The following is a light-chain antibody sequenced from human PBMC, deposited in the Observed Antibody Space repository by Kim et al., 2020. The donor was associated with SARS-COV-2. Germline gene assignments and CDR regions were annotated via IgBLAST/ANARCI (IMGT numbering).Light chain of an antibody. CDR2: GKN. J-gene: IGLJ2*01. CDR3: NSRDSNDYVV. V-gene: IGLV3-19*01. CDR1: SLRSYY. Sequence: VALGQTVRSTCQGDSLRSYYATWYQQKPGQAPIPVIYGKNNRPSGIPDRFSGSSAGNTASLTITGTQAGDEGDYYCNSRDSNDYVVFGGGTKLTVL.